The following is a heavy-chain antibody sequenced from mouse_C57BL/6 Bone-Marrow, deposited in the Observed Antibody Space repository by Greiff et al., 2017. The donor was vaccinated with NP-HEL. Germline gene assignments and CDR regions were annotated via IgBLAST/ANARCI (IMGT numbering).Heavy chain of an antibody. D-gene: IGHD2-3*01. J-gene: IGHJ3*01. CDR3: ARGDDLAWFAY. Sequence: QVQLQQPGAELVRPGSSVKLSCKASGYTFTSYWMDWVKQRPGQGLEWIGNIYPSDSETHYNQKFKDKATLTVDKSSSPAFMQLSRLTSGDSAVYYCARGDDLAWFAYRGQVTLVTVSA. CDR2: IYPSDSET. CDR1: GYTFTSYW. V-gene: IGHV1-61*01.